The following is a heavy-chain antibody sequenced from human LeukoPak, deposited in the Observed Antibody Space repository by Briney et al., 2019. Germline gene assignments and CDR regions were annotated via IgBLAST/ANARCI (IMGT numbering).Heavy chain of an antibody. CDR2: INWSGKST. J-gene: IGHJ4*02. D-gene: IGHD2-2*01. Sequence: GGSLRLSCTASGFVFDEHGRTWVRQVPGKGLEWVSGINWSGKSTSYGDPVRGRFTISRDNAKNSLSLQMDSLRAEDTALYYCARAPITSPFYFDYWGQGTLVTVSS. CDR3: ARAPITSPFYFDY. CDR1: GFVFDEHG. V-gene: IGHV3-20*04.